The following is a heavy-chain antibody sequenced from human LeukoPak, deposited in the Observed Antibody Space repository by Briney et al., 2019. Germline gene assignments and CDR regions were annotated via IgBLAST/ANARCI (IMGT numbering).Heavy chain of an antibody. D-gene: IGHD1-14*01. Sequence: SETLSLTCAVYGGSFSGYYWSWIRQPPGKGLEWIGSIYYSGSTYYNPSLKSRVTISVDTSKNQFSLKLNSVTAADTAVYFCARGGLGNHKFFDIWGQGTMVTVSS. J-gene: IGHJ3*02. V-gene: IGHV4-34*01. CDR2: IYYSGST. CDR1: GGSFSGYY. CDR3: ARGGLGNHKFFDI.